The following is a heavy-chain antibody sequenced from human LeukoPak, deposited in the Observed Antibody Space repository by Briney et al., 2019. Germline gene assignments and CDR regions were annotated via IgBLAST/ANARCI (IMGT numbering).Heavy chain of an antibody. Sequence: GGSLRLSCAASGFTFRSYAMSWVRQAPGKGLEWVSVISGSGASTDYADSVKGRFTISRDNSKNTPYLQMNSLRAEDTAVYYCAKVIVVVVAAHMDVWGKGTTVTVSS. D-gene: IGHD2-15*01. CDR2: ISGSGAST. CDR1: GFTFRSYA. J-gene: IGHJ6*03. V-gene: IGHV3-23*01. CDR3: AKVIVVVVAAHMDV.